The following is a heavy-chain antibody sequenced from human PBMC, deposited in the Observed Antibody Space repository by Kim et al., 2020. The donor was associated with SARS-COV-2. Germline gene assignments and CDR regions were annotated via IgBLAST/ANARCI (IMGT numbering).Heavy chain of an antibody. CDR3: ARGTTGIYSNYVRRVVYYYYGMDV. V-gene: IGHV3-7*01. CDR2: IKQDGSEK. J-gene: IGHJ6*02. CDR1: GFTFSSYW. Sequence: GGSLRLSCAASGFTFSSYWMSWVRQAPGKGLEWVANIKQDGSEKYYVDSVKGRFTISRDNAKNSLYLQMNSLRAEDTAVYYCARGTTGIYSNYVRRVVYYYYGMDVWGQGTTVTVSS. D-gene: IGHD4-4*01.